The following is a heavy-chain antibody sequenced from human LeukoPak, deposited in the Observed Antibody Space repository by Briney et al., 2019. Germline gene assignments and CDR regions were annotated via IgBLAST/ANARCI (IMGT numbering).Heavy chain of an antibody. D-gene: IGHD1-26*01. CDR2: ISWNSGNI. Sequence: GGSLNPSCAAPGFTFDDYALHWVPPAPGKGLGWVSGISWNSGNIGYADSVKGRFTISRDNAKNSLYLQMNSLRSEDTALYCAKAEGGWESLPSDYWGQGTLVTVSS. CDR1: GFTFDDYA. V-gene: IGHV3-9*01. J-gene: IGHJ4*02. CDR3: KAEGGWESLPSDY.